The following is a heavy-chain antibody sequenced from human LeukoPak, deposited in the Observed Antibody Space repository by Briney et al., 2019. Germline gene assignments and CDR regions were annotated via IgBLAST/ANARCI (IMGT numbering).Heavy chain of an antibody. CDR3: ARYYYGYFDY. V-gene: IGHV3-53*01. CDR2: IYSGGST. D-gene: IGHD3-10*01. CDR1: GFIVSSNY. Sequence: GGSLRLSCAASGFIVSSNYMSWVRQAPGKGLEWVSVIYSGGSTYYADSVKGRFTISRDNSKNTLYLQMNSLRAEDTAVYYCARYYYGYFDYWGQGTLVTVSS. J-gene: IGHJ4*02.